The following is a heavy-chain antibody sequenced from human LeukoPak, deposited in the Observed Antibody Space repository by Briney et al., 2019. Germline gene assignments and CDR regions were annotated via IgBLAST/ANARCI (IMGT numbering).Heavy chain of an antibody. V-gene: IGHV3-23*01. D-gene: IGHD4-17*01. CDR1: GFTFSSYA. CDR2: ISGSGGST. Sequence: PGGSLRLSCAASGFTFSSYAMSWVRQAPGKGLEWVSAISGSGGSTYYADSVKGRFTISRDNSKSTLYLQMNSLRAEDTAVYYCAKVRSGDYGDYSLDHWGQGTLVTVSS. J-gene: IGHJ4*02. CDR3: AKVRSGDYGDYSLDH.